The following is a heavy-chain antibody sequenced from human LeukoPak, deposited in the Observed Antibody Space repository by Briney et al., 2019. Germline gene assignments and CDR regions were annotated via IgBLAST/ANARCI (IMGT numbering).Heavy chain of an antibody. CDR1: GYSFTNYW. D-gene: IGHD1-26*01. J-gene: IGHJ3*02. CDR2: IYPGDSDT. V-gene: IGHV5-51*01. CDR3: ARNAIVGATWAAFDI. Sequence: GESLKISCKGSGYSFTNYWIGWVRQMPGKGLEWMGIIYPGDSDTRYSPSFRGQVTISADKSISTAYLQWSSLKASDTAIYYCARNAIVGATWAAFDIWGQGTKVTVSS.